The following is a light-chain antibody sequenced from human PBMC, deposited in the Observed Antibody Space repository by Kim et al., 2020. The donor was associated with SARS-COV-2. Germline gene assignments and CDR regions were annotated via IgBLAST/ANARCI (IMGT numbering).Light chain of an antibody. Sequence: GQSVTISGTGTHSDVGRFNYVSWYQNHPGRAPMLMIYEVSRRPSGVPDRFSGSKSGNTASLTVSGLQAEDEADYYCSSYTDSNTLIFGGGTQLTVL. CDR2: EVS. CDR3: SSYTDSNTLI. CDR1: HSDVGRFNY. V-gene: IGLV2-8*01. J-gene: IGLJ2*01.